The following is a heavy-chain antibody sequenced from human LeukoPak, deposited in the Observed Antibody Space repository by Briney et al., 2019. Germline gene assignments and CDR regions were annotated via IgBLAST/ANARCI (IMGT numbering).Heavy chain of an antibody. CDR2: ISYDGSNK. J-gene: IGHJ4*02. Sequence: PGRSLRLSCAASGFTFSSYAIHWVRQTPGKGLEWVAVISYDGSNKYYADSVKGRFTISRDNSKNTLYLQMNSLRAEDTAVYYCARATRRDGSPYYLDHWGQGTLVTVSS. D-gene: IGHD5-24*01. CDR3: ARATRRDGSPYYLDH. V-gene: IGHV3-30-3*01. CDR1: GFTFSSYA.